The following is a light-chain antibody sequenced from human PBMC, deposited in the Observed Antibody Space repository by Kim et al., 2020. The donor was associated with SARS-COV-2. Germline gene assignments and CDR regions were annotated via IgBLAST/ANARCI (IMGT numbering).Light chain of an antibody. CDR3: NSRDSSGNHR. Sequence: VALGQTVRITCQGDSRRSYYASWYQQKPGRAPVLVIYGKNNRPSGIPDRFSGSSSGNTASLTITGAQAEDEADYYCNSRDSSGNHRFGGGTQLTVL. V-gene: IGLV3-19*01. J-gene: IGLJ2*01. CDR1: SRRSYY. CDR2: GKN.